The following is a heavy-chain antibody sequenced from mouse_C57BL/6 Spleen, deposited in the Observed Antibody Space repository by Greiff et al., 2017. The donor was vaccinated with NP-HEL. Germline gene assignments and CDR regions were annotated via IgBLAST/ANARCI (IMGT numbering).Heavy chain of an antibody. CDR1: GYTFTDYN. D-gene: IGHD1-1*01. CDR3: ARGSHYYGSSPYYFDY. V-gene: IGHV1-18*01. CDR2: INPNNGGT. Sequence: EVQLQQSGPELVKPGASVKIPCKASGYTFTDYNMDWVKQSHGKSLEWIGDINPNNGGTIYNQKFKGKATLTVDKYSSTAYMELRSLTSEDTAVYYCARGSHYYGSSPYYFDYWGQGTTLTVSS. J-gene: IGHJ2*01.